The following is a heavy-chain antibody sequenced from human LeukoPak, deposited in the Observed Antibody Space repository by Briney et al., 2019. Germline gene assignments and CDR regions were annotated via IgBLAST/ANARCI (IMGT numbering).Heavy chain of an antibody. J-gene: IGHJ5*02. Sequence: ASVKVSCKASGYTFTNYGIGWVRQAPGQGLEWMGWISAYNGHTNYAQKFQGRVTMTTDTSTSTAYVELRSLRSDDTAIYYCARALNSDYYSYLNWFDPWGQGTLVTVSS. D-gene: IGHD2-21*02. CDR1: GYTFTNYG. CDR3: ARALNSDYYSYLNWFDP. CDR2: ISAYNGHT. V-gene: IGHV1-18*01.